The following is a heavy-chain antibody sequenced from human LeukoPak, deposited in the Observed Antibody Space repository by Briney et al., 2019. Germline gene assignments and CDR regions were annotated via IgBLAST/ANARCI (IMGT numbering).Heavy chain of an antibody. D-gene: IGHD3-16*02. CDR1: GGSISSSSYY. V-gene: IGHV4-61*02. J-gene: IGHJ4*02. CDR3: ASTVPGYDYVWGSYRSNSFDY. Sequence: SETLSLTCTVSGGSISSSSYYWGWIRQPPGKGLEWIGRIYTSGSTNYNPSLKSRVTISVDTSKNQFSLKLSSVTAADTAVYYCASTVPGYDYVWGSYRSNSFDYWGQGTLVTVSS. CDR2: IYTSGST.